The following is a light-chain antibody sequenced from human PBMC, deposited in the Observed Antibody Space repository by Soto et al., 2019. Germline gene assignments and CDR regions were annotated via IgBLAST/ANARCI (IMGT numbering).Light chain of an antibody. CDR3: QQYKDWPPLT. V-gene: IGKV3D-15*01. CDR1: QSVNIN. CDR2: GAS. Sequence: EIAMTQSPVTLSASPGERVTLSCRASQSVNINFAWYQQRPGQAPRVLIYGASNRASGIPDRFSGSGYGTDFTLTISSLEPDDFALYYCQQYKDWPPLTFGGGTRVEIK. J-gene: IGKJ4*01.